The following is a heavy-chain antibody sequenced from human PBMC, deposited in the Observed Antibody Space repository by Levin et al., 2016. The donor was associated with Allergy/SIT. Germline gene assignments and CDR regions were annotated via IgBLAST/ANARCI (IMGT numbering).Heavy chain of an antibody. CDR2: ISSSSSYI. CDR1: GFTFSSYR. V-gene: IGHV3-21*01. J-gene: IGHJ3*02. D-gene: IGHD3-9*01. CDR3: AANILTSDDAFDI. Sequence: GESLKISCAASGFTFSSYRINWVRQAPGKGLEWVSPISSSSSYIYYADSVKGRFTISRDNAKNSLYLQMNSLRAEDTAVYYCAANILTSDDAFDIWGQGTMVTVSS.